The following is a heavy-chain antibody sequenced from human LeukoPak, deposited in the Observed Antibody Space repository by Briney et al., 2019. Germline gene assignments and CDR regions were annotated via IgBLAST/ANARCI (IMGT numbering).Heavy chain of an antibody. V-gene: IGHV1-3*01. Sequence: GAPVKVSCKASGYAFTSYAMHWVRQAPGQRLEWMGWINAGNGNTKYSQKFQGRVTITRDTSASTAYMELSSLRSEDTAVYYCARIGPAYYYDSSGYYERSDYWGQGTLVTVSS. D-gene: IGHD3-22*01. J-gene: IGHJ4*02. CDR2: INAGNGNT. CDR1: GYAFTSYA. CDR3: ARIGPAYYYDSSGYYERSDY.